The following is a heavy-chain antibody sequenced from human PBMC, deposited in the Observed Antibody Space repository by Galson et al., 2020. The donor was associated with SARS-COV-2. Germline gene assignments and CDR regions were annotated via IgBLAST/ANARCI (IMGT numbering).Heavy chain of an antibody. CDR3: ARGISSGWYGN. Sequence: SETLSLTCAVYGGSFSGYYWSWIRQPPGKGLEWIGEINHSGSTNYNPSLKSRVTISVDTSKNQFSLKLSSVTAADTAVYYCARGISSGWYGNWGQATLVTVSS. CDR1: GGSFSGYY. D-gene: IGHD6-19*01. V-gene: IGHV4-34*01. J-gene: IGHJ4*02. CDR2: INHSGST.